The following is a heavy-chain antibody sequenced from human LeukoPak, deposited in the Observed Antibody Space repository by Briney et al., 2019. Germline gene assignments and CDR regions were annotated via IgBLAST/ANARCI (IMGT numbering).Heavy chain of an antibody. J-gene: IGHJ4*02. V-gene: IGHV4-59*06. Sequence: RPSETLTLTCTVSGGFSSSYYWRWIRQHPGKGLEWIGYIYYSGSTYYIPSLKSRVAISVDTSKNQYYLKLSSVTAADTAVYYFARAGRTYYDSSGLFDYWGQGTLVTVSS. CDR3: ARAGRTYYDSSGLFDY. CDR2: IYYSGST. CDR1: GGFSSSYY. D-gene: IGHD3-22*01.